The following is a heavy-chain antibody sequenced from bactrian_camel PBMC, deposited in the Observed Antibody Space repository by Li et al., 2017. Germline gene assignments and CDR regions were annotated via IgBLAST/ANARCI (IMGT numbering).Heavy chain of an antibody. J-gene: IGHJ4*01. V-gene: IGHV3S53*01. CDR1: GYIYNKC. CDR3: AAREWWCTRRSPVPSEFSM. CDR2: MSDDEPT. Sequence: HVQLVESGGGSVQAGGSLHLSCRASGYIYNKCRVGWYRQAPGKEREMVSEMSDDEPTKYSDFVKGRFTITQDNVTDTLYPQMDSLKPEDTAMYYCAAREWWCTRRSPVPSEFSMWGQGTQVTVS. D-gene: IGHD7*01.